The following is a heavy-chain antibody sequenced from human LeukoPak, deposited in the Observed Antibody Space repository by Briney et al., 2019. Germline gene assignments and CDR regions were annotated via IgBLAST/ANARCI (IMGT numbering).Heavy chain of an antibody. CDR1: GYIFAGYY. V-gene: IGHV1-2*02. D-gene: IGHD3-22*01. J-gene: IGHJ5*02. CDR2: INPNSGGT. CDR3: AKAHETYYYDSSCRNWFDP. Sequence: ASVKVSCKASGYIFAGYYLHWVRQAPGQGLEWMGWINPNSGGTNYAQKFQGRVTMTRDTSISTAYMELSRLRSDDTAVYYCAKAHETYYYDSSCRNWFDPWGQGTLVTVSS.